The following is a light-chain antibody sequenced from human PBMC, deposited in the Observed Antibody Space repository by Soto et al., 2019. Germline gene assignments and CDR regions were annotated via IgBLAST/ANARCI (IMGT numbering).Light chain of an antibody. J-gene: IGKJ1*01. CDR1: QSISSW. V-gene: IGKV1-5*01. Sequence: DIQMIQSPSTPSASVGDRVTITCRASQSISSWLAWYQQKPGKAPKLLIYNASSLKSGVPSRFSGSGSGTEFTLTISSLQPDDFATYYCQHYNSYQGTFGQGNRVDSK. CDR2: NAS. CDR3: QHYNSYQGT.